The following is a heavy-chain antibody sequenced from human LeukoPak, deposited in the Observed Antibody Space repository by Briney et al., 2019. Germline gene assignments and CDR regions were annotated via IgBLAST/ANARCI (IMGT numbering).Heavy chain of an antibody. D-gene: IGHD4-23*01. CDR1: GGSISSSSYY. V-gene: IGHV4-39*07. J-gene: IGHJ4*02. Sequence: PSETLSLTCTVSGGSISSSSYYWGWIRQPPGKGLEWIGSIYYSGSTYYNPSLKSRVTISVDTSKNQFSLKLSSVTAADTAVYYCARGRGVVTTFDYWGQGTLVTVSS. CDR2: IYYSGST. CDR3: ARGRGVVTTFDY.